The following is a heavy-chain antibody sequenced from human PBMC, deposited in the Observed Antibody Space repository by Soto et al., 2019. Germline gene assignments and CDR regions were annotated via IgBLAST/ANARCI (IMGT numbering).Heavy chain of an antibody. J-gene: IGHJ4*02. Sequence: QVQLVQSGAEVKKPGASVKVSCKASGYTFTSYYMHWVRQAPGQGLEWMGIINPSGGSTSYAQKFQGRVTMTRDASTSTVYMELSSLRSEDTAVYYCARVAGTIGPDYWGQGTLVTVSS. CDR2: INPSGGST. V-gene: IGHV1-46*03. D-gene: IGHD6-19*01. CDR3: ARVAGTIGPDY. CDR1: GYTFTSYY.